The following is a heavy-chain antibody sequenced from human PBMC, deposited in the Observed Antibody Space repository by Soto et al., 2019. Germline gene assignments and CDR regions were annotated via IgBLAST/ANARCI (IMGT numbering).Heavy chain of an antibody. CDR3: AKVPLRLDYFDY. CDR1: GYTLTELS. J-gene: IGHJ4*02. D-gene: IGHD5-12*01. CDR2: FDPEDGET. Sequence: GASVKVSCKVSGYTLTELSMHWVRQAPGKGLEWMGGFDPEDGETIYAQKFQGRVTMTEDTSTDTAYMELSSLRSEDTAVYYCAKVPLRLDYFDYWGPGTLVTVSS. V-gene: IGHV1-24*01.